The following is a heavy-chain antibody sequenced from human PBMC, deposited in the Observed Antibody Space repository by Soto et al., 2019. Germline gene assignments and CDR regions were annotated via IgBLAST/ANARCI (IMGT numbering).Heavy chain of an antibody. J-gene: IGHJ4*02. V-gene: IGHV1-69*06. CDR3: ARDRYSKGRDY. Sequence: QVQLVQSGSEVKNLGSSVKVSCKASRGTFSSYALSWVRQAPGQGLEWMGGIIPVFGTADYAQKFQGRVTITADRSTSTAYLEVRSLRFEDTAIYYCARDRYSKGRDYWGQGTLVTVSS. CDR2: IIPVFGTA. D-gene: IGHD4-4*01. CDR1: RGTFSSYA.